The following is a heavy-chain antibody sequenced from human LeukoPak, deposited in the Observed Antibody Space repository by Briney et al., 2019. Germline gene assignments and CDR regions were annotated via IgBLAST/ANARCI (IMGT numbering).Heavy chain of an antibody. CDR2: IIPIFGTA. CDR3: ARAGYSSSWALGH. CDR1: GGAFSSYA. J-gene: IGHJ1*01. D-gene: IGHD6-13*01. Sequence: SVKVSCKASGGAFSSYAISWVRQAPGQGLEWMGGIIPIFGTANYAQKFQGRVTITADESTSTAYMELSSLRSEDTAVYYCARAGYSSSWALGHWGQGTLVTVSS. V-gene: IGHV1-69*01.